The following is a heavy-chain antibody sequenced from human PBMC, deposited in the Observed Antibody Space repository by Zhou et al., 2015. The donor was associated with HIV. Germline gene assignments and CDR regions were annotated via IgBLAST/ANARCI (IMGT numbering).Heavy chain of an antibody. Sequence: QVQLEQSGADVKKPGASVKVSCKPSGGSFNNLGFNWVRRAPGQGLEWMGGIIPNFHITKQAQKFQDRVTLTADESTSTVYMELSSLRSEDTAVYYCARDPPRSKDYGMDVWGQGTTVTVSS. CDR2: IIPNFHIT. CDR3: ARDPPRSKDYGMDV. D-gene: IGHD2-2*01. V-gene: IGHV1-69*01. CDR1: GGSFNNLG. J-gene: IGHJ6*02.